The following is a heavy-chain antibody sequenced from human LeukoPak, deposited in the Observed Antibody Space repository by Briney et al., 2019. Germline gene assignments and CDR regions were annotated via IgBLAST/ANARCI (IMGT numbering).Heavy chain of an antibody. D-gene: IGHD4-23*01. CDR1: GFNFNTYS. CDR3: ARDYGGSSPFDY. J-gene: IGHJ4*02. Sequence: GGSLRLSCTTSGFNFNTYSMSWVRQSPGKGLEWVSAINDDTPYYADSVKGRFTVSRDKSKDTLYLQMNSLRAEDTAVYYCARDYGGSSPFDYWGQGTLVTVSS. V-gene: IGHV3-23*01. CDR2: INDDTP.